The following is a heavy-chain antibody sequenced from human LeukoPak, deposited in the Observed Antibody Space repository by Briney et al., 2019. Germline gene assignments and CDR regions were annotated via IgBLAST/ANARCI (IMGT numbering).Heavy chain of an antibody. V-gene: IGHV3-23*01. CDR3: AKDAAIVVVTAIRVGAFDI. D-gene: IGHD2-21*02. CDR2: IIGSGGST. CDR1: GFSFRRYA. Sequence: GGSLRLSCAASGFSFRRYAMSWVRQAPGKGLEWVSAIIGSGGSTYYADSVSGRCTVSRDNSKNTLYLQMNSLRAEDTAVYYCAKDAAIVVVTAIRVGAFDIWGQGTMVTVSS. J-gene: IGHJ3*02.